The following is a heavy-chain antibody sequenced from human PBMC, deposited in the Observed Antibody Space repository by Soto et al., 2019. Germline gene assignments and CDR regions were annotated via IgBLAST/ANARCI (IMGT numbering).Heavy chain of an antibody. CDR1: GFSLSTSGVG. Sequence: QITLKESGPTLVKPTQTLTLTCTFSGFSLSTSGVGVGWIRQPPGKALEWLALIYWDDDKRYSPSLKSRLTSTKDTSKNQVVLTMTNMDPVDTATYYCAAGYSYGPVDAFDIWGQGTMVTVSS. D-gene: IGHD5-18*01. CDR2: IYWDDDK. CDR3: AAGYSYGPVDAFDI. J-gene: IGHJ3*02. V-gene: IGHV2-5*02.